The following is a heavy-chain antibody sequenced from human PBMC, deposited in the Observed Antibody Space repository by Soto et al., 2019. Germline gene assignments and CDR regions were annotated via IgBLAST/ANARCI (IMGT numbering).Heavy chain of an antibody. CDR3: ARDNVRGVIITYYFDY. Sequence: ESGGGVVQPGRSLRLSCAASGFTFSSYAMHWVRQAPGKGLEWVAVISYDGSNKYYADSVKGRFTISRDNSKNTLYLQMNGLRAEDTAVYYCARDNVRGVIITYYFDYWGQGTLVTVSS. V-gene: IGHV3-30-3*01. J-gene: IGHJ4*02. D-gene: IGHD3-10*01. CDR1: GFTFSSYA. CDR2: ISYDGSNK.